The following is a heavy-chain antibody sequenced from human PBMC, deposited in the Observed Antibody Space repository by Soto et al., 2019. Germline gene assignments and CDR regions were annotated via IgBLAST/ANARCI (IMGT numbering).Heavy chain of an antibody. D-gene: IGHD4-4*01. Sequence: PGGSLRLSCAAYGLTFSDYYMSWIRQAPGKGLEWVGRIRNKANSYTTEYAASVKGRFTISRDDSKNSLFLQMNSLKTEDTAVYYCSRAGILTTPYYFDYWGQGTLVTVSS. V-gene: IGHV3-72*01. CDR1: GLTFSDYY. CDR3: SRAGILTTPYYFDY. CDR2: IRNKANSYTT. J-gene: IGHJ4*01.